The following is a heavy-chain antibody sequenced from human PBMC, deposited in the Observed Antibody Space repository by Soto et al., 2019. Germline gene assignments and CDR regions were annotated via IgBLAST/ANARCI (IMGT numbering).Heavy chain of an antibody. J-gene: IGHJ4*02. D-gene: IGHD3-10*01. Sequence: PSETLSLTCTVSGGSINTGGYFWSWIRQHTGKGPEWIGYFYYTGSIHYNPSLESRVTIVADTSKNQLSLNLSSVTAADTAVYYCARLPSGSYFDYWGQGTLVTVS. V-gene: IGHV4-31*03. CDR3: ARLPSGSYFDY. CDR2: FYYTGSI. CDR1: GGSINTGGYF.